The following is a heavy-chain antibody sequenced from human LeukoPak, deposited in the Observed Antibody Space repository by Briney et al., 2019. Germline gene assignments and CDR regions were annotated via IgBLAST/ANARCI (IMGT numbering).Heavy chain of an antibody. V-gene: IGHV4-31*03. CDR1: AVSTSGGNYY. CDR2: IHYSGTA. Sequence: SETLCLTCTVSAVSTSGGNYYWSWIRQHPGKGLEWIGNIHYSGTAYYSPSLKSRLTMSVDTSQNQFSLRLNSVTAADTAVYYCARGPLLPAAIVWFDPWGQGTLVTVSS. J-gene: IGHJ5*02. CDR3: ARGPLLPAAIVWFDP. D-gene: IGHD2-2*02.